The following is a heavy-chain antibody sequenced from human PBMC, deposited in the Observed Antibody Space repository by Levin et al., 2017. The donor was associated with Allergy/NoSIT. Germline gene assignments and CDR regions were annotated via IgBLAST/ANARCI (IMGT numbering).Heavy chain of an antibody. Sequence: GESLKISCVVSGVTFSNVCMNWVRQAPGKGLEWVGRIKSRTDGGTTDYAAPVKGRFTISRDDSKNTLYLQMNGLKSEDTGVYYCTTARGFLSPYYYDTRGSADYWGQGTQVTVSS. CDR2: IKSRTDGGTT. D-gene: IGHD3-22*01. CDR3: TTARGFLSPYYYDTRGSADY. V-gene: IGHV3-15*01. CDR1: GVTFSNVC. J-gene: IGHJ4*02.